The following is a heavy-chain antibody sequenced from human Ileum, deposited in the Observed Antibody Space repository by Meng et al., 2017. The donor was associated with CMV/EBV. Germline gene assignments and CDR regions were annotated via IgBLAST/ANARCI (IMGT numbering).Heavy chain of an antibody. D-gene: IGHD2-21*01. CDR1: GFTFSNAW. CDR3: ARVGCGGDCSQRYYYYGMDV. CDR2: IKSKTDGGTT. J-gene: IGHJ6*02. V-gene: IGHV3-15*01. Sequence: GESLKISCAASGFTFSNAWMSWVRQAPGKGLEWVGRIKSKTDGGTTDYAAPVKGRFTISRDDSKNTLYLQMNSLRAEDTAVYYCARVGCGGDCSQRYYYYGMDVWGQGTTVTVSS.